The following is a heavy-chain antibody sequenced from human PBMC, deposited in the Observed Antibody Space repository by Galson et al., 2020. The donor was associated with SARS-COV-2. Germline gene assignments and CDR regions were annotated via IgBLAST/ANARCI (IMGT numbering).Heavy chain of an antibody. Sequence: TGGSLSLSCAASGFTFSSYAMSWVRQAPARVLEWVSTITTIGTSTYYADSVKGRFTISRDTSKNTLYLQMNSLRAEDTAVYYCAKARVTAAVKWFDAWGQGTLVTVSS. V-gene: IGHV3-23*01. CDR3: AKARVTAAVKWFDA. J-gene: IGHJ5*02. CDR2: ITTIGTST. D-gene: IGHD2-2*01. CDR1: GFTFSSYA.